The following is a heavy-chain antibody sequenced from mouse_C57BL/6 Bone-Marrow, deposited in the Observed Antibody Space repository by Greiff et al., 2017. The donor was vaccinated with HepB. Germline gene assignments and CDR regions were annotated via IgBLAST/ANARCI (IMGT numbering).Heavy chain of an antibody. Sequence: EVQRVESGPGLAKPSQTLSLTCSVTGYSITSDYWNWIRKFPGNKLEYMGYISYSGSTYYNPSLKSRISITRDTSKNQYYLQLNSVTTEDTATYYCAILGITTVVATRYFDVWGTGTTVTVSS. V-gene: IGHV3-8*01. CDR1: GYSITSDY. CDR3: AILGITTVVATRYFDV. CDR2: ISYSGST. J-gene: IGHJ1*03. D-gene: IGHD1-1*01.